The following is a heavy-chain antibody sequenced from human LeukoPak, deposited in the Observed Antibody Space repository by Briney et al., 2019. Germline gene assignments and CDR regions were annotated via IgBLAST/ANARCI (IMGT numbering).Heavy chain of an antibody. J-gene: IGHJ4*02. V-gene: IGHV3-7*01. CDR2: IKQDGSEK. CDR3: TRDPPSSGWSFDY. D-gene: IGHD6-19*01. Sequence: GGSLRLSCAASGFTFSSYWMCWVRQAPGKGLEWVANIKQDGSEKYYVDSVKGRFTISRDNSKNTVDLRMNSLRAEDTAVYYCTRDPPSSGWSFDYWGQGTLVTVSS. CDR1: GFTFSSYW.